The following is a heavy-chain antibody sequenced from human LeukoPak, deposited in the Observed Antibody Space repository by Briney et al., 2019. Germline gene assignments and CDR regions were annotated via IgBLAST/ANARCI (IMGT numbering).Heavy chain of an antibody. J-gene: IGHJ4*02. D-gene: IGHD1-26*01. CDR1: GFTFSTHW. Sequence: GGSLRLSCAASGFTFSTHWMSWVRQAPGKGLEWVANIKGDGSEKNYVGSVKGRFTIPRDNAKNSLYLQMNSLRAEDTAVYYCAKDTPFGGNWGQGTLVTVSS. CDR2: IKGDGSEK. V-gene: IGHV3-7*01. CDR3: AKDTPFGGN.